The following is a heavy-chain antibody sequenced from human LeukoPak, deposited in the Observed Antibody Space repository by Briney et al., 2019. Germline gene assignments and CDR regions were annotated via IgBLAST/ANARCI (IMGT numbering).Heavy chain of an antibody. CDR2: ISGSGDST. CDR3: ARDRGYTTFDY. D-gene: IGHD3-16*02. J-gene: IGHJ4*02. CDR1: GFTFSNYA. Sequence: PGGSLRLSCAASGFTFSNYAMRWVRQAPGKGLEWVSGISGSGDSTYYADSVKGRFTISRDNSKNTLYLQMNSLRAEDTAVYYCARDRGYTTFDYWGQGTLVTVSS. V-gene: IGHV3-23*01.